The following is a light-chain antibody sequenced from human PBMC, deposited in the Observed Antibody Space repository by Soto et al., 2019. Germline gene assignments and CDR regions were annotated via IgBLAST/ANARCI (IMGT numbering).Light chain of an antibody. Sequence: DIVMTQSPATLSVSPGERATLSCRASQSVSNDLAWYQQKPGQPPTLLIYGAPTRATGLSARFSGSGSGTEFTLTISSLQSEDLAVYYCQHYNKWPYTFGQGTKLDIK. CDR1: QSVSND. V-gene: IGKV3-15*01. CDR3: QHYNKWPYT. CDR2: GAP. J-gene: IGKJ2*01.